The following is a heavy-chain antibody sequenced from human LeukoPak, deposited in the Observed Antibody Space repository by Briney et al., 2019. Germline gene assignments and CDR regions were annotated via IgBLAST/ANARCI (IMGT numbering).Heavy chain of an antibody. CDR3: AKEGGEEWLERPFDY. V-gene: IGHV3-30-3*01. CDR1: GFTFSSYA. CDR2: ISYDGSNK. J-gene: IGHJ4*02. Sequence: GGSLRLSCAASGFTFSSYAMHWVRQAPGKGLEWVAVISYDGSNKYYADSVKGRFTISRDNSKNTLYLRMNSLRAEDTAVYYCAKEGGEEWLERPFDYWGQGTLVTVSS. D-gene: IGHD3-3*01.